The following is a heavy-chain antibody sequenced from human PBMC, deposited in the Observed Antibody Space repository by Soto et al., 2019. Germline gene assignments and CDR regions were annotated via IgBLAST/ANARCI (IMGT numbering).Heavy chain of an antibody. CDR3: ARGGDVATPLLWYFDY. J-gene: IGHJ4*02. V-gene: IGHV3-30*03. CDR2: ISYDGGNK. D-gene: IGHD5-12*01. Sequence: PGGSLRLSCAASGFTFSNYGMHWVRQAPGKGLEWVAVISYDGGNKYYADSVKGRFTISRDNSKNTLYLQMNSLRAEDTAVYYCARGGDVATPLLWYFDYWGQGTLVTVSS. CDR1: GFTFSNYG.